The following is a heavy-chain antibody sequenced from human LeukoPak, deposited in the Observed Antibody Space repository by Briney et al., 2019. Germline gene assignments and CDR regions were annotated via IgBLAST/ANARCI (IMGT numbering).Heavy chain of an antibody. V-gene: IGHV3-23*01. D-gene: IGHD3-9*01. CDR1: GFTFSSYA. CDR3: AKDLSVLRYFDWLLYFDY. J-gene: IGHJ4*02. CDR2: ISGSGGST. Sequence: GGSLRLSCAASGFTFSSYAMSWVRQAPGKGLEWVSAISGSGGSTYYADSVKGRFTISRDNSKDTLYLQMNSLRAEDTAVYYCAKDLSVLRYFDWLLYFDYWGQGTLVTVSS.